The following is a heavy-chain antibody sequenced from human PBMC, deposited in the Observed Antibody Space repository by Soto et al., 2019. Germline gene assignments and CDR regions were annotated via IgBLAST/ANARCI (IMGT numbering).Heavy chain of an antibody. CDR1: GFTFSTCS. CDR2: ISSSSDTI. V-gene: IGHV3-48*01. CDR3: AKGSAASRPYYFDY. J-gene: IGHJ4*02. Sequence: PGGSLRLSCAASGFTFSTCSMNWVRQAPGKGLEWVSYISSSSDTIYYADSVKGRFIISRDNSKNTLYLQMNSLRAEDTAVYYCAKGSAASRPYYFDYWGQGTPVTVSS. D-gene: IGHD6-6*01.